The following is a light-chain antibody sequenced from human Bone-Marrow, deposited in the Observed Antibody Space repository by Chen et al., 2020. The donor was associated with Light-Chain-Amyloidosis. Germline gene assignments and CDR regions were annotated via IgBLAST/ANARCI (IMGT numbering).Light chain of an antibody. V-gene: IGKV3-20*01. J-gene: IGKJ4*01. Sequence: EIVLTQSPGTLSLSPGEGANLSCRASQTISSNYLTWYQQKFGQAPRLLIYGSSSRATGIPDRFTGSGSGTNFTRTSNRLEPEDFAMYYCQQYGTSPLTFGGGTKVE. CDR3: QQYGTSPLT. CDR1: QTISSNY. CDR2: GSS.